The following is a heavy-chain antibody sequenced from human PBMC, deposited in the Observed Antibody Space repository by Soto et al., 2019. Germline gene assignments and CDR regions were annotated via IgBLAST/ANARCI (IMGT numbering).Heavy chain of an antibody. CDR1: GYTFTSYD. V-gene: IGHV1-8*01. CDR3: AREHQVRGCDS. CDR2: MNPNSGNT. J-gene: IGHJ5*01. D-gene: IGHD6-13*01. Sequence: ASVKVSCKASGYTFTSYDINWVRQATGQGLEWMGWMNPNSGNTGYAQQFQGRVTMITNSSISTAYMELSSLRSEETAVYYCAREHQVRGCDSWGQGAQVTV.